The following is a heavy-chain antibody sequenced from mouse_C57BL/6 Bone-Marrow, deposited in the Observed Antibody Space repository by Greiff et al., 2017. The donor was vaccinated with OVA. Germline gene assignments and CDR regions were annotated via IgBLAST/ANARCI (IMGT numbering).Heavy chain of an antibody. CDR3: AIEDWAYFDY. CDR1: GYTFTDYN. Sequence: EVMLVESGPELVKPGASVKMSCKASGYTFTDYNMHWVKQSHGKSLEWIGYINPNNGGTSYNQKFKGKATLTVNKSSSTAYMELRSLTSEDSAVYYCAIEDWAYFDYWGQGTTLTVSS. V-gene: IGHV1-22*01. D-gene: IGHD4-1*01. J-gene: IGHJ2*01. CDR2: INPNNGGT.